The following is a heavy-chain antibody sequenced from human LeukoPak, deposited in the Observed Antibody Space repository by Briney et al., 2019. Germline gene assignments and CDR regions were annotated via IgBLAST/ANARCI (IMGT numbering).Heavy chain of an antibody. J-gene: IGHJ4*02. V-gene: IGHV3-48*01. CDR3: ANPSYDFWSGYPSDLDY. CDR2: IDKTSSNI. D-gene: IGHD3-3*01. Sequence: GGSLRLSCSVSGFTFTDYSMNWVRQAPGKGLEWVSYIDKTSSNIYYADSVKGRFIISRDNSKNTLYLQMNSLRAEDTAVYYCANPSYDFWSGYPSDLDYWGQGTLVTVSS. CDR1: GFTFTDYS.